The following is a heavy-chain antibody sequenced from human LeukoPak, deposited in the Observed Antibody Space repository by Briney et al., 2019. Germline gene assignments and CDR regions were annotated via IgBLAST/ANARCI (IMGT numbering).Heavy chain of an antibody. CDR1: GFTFSRYG. J-gene: IGHJ3*02. V-gene: IGHV3-30*04. D-gene: IGHD3-22*01. CDR3: TRTVHMIVVAPDAFDI. CDR2: ISYDGSNK. Sequence: PGRSLRLSCAASGFTFSRYGMHWVRQAPGKGLEWVTAISYDGSNKYYADSVKGRFTISRDNSKNTLYVQMNSLKTEDTAVYYCTRTVHMIVVAPDAFDIWGQGTMVTASS.